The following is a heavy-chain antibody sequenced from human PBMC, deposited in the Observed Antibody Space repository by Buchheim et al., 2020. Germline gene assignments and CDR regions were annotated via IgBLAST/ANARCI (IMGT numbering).Heavy chain of an antibody. Sequence: QVQLQQWGAGLLKPSETLSLTCAVYGGSFSDYYWSWIRQPPGKGLEWIGEINHSGGTNYNPSLKSRVTISVDTSKKQFSLKLSSVTAADTAVYYCARSFLGGWYYFDYWGQGAL. CDR1: GGSFSDYY. D-gene: IGHD2-15*01. CDR3: ARSFLGGWYYFDY. CDR2: INHSGGT. J-gene: IGHJ4*02. V-gene: IGHV4-34*01.